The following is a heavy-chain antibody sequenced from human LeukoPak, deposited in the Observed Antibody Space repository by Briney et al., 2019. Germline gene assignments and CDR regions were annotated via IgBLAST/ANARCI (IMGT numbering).Heavy chain of an antibody. Sequence: PGGSLRLSCAASGFTFSSYGMHWVRQAPGKGLEWVAFIRYDGSNKYYADSVKGRFTISRDNAKNSLYLQLNSLRAEDTAVYYCTRDGYADSATDAFDIWGQGTMVTVSS. CDR1: GFTFSSYG. J-gene: IGHJ3*02. CDR3: TRDGYADSATDAFDI. D-gene: IGHD4-17*01. V-gene: IGHV3-30*02. CDR2: IRYDGSNK.